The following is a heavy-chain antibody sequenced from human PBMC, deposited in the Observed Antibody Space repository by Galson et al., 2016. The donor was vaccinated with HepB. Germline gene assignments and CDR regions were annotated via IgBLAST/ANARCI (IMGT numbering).Heavy chain of an antibody. CDR3: AAVYDFYESVFKI. J-gene: IGHJ6*02. Sequence: SLRLSCAPSGLTVGTHYMNWVRQAPGKGLEWVAVIYTGGGTYYADSVQGQFTVSRDLSQNAVYLQMNSLRAEDTAVYYCAAVYDFYESVFKIWGHGTTVIVSS. CDR2: IYTGGGT. V-gene: IGHV3-53*01. CDR1: GLTVGTHY. D-gene: IGHD5/OR15-5a*01.